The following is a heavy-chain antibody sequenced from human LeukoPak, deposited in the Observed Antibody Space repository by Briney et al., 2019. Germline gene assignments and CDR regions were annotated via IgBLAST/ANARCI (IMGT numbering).Heavy chain of an antibody. D-gene: IGHD1-7*01. CDR2: INPSGGST. CDR1: GYTFTSYY. J-gene: IGHJ4*02. Sequence: ASVKVSCKASGYTFTSYYMHWVRQAPGQGLEWMGVINPSGGSTGYTQKFQGRVTMTRDISTSTVYMELSSLRSEDTAVYYCARNYSFDYWGQGTLVTVSS. V-gene: IGHV1-46*01. CDR3: ARNYSFDY.